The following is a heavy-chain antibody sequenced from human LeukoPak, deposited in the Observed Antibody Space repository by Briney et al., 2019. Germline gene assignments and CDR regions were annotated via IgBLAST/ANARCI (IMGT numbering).Heavy chain of an antibody. V-gene: IGHV4-59*01. Sequence: PSETLSLTCTVSGGSISSYYWSWIRQPPGKGLEWIGYIYYSRSINYNPSLKSRVTISVDTSKNQFSLKLSSVTAADTAVYYCARGGGIYYDSSGYAFDIWGQGTMVTVSS. CDR1: GGSISSYY. J-gene: IGHJ3*02. CDR2: IYYSRSI. D-gene: IGHD3-22*01. CDR3: ARGGGIYYDSSGYAFDI.